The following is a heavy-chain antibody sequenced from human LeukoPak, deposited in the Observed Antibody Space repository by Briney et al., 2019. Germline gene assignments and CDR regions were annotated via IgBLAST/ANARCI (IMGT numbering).Heavy chain of an antibody. V-gene: IGHV3-48*03. D-gene: IGHD1-1*01. Sequence: QSGGSLRLSCAASGFTFSSYEMNCVRQPPGKGLEWVSYISSSGSTIYYADSVKGRFTSPRDNAKNSLYLQMNSLRAEDTAVYYCARNLEVGYGGQGTLVTVSS. J-gene: IGHJ4*02. CDR3: ARNLEVGY. CDR2: ISSSGSTI. CDR1: GFTFSSYE.